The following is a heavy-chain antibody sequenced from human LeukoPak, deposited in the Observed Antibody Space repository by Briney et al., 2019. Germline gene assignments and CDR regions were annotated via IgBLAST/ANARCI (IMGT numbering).Heavy chain of an antibody. CDR3: ARRGSVLRYFDWLSPLDY. V-gene: IGHV4-39*07. J-gene: IGHJ4*02. Sequence: KPSETLSLTCTVSGGSISSSSYYWGWIRQPPGKGLEWIGSIYYSGSTYYNPSLKSRVTISVDTSKNQFSLKLSSVTAADTAVYYCARRGSVLRYFDWLSPLDYWGQGTLVTVSS. D-gene: IGHD3-9*01. CDR1: GGSISSSSYY. CDR2: IYYSGST.